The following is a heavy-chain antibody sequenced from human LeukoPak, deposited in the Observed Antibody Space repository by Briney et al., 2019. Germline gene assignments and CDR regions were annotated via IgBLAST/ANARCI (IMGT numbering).Heavy chain of an antibody. V-gene: IGHV4-61*02. Sequence: SETLSLTCTVSGGSISSGSYYWSWIRQPAGKGLEWIGRIYTSGSTNYNPSLKSRVTISVDTSENQFSLKLSSVTAADTAVYYCARERRRYYDSSGYPPRGFDPWGQGTLVTVSS. CDR1: GGSISSGSYY. J-gene: IGHJ5*02. D-gene: IGHD3-22*01. CDR3: ARERRRYYDSSGYPPRGFDP. CDR2: IYTSGST.